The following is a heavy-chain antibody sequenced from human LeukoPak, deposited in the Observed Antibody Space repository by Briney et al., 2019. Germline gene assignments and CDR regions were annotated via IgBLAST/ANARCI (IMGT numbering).Heavy chain of an antibody. CDR1: GFTLISYW. CDR3: ARDRALDY. D-gene: IGHD3-10*01. V-gene: IGHV3-74*01. J-gene: IGHJ4*02. CDR2: IYSDGSTT. Sequence: GWALRLSFASSGFTLISYWMRAVRQAPWKELVWVSLIYSDGSTTSYADSVKGRFTISRDSAKNTLYLQMNSLRAEDTAVYYCARDRALDYWGQGTLVTVSS.